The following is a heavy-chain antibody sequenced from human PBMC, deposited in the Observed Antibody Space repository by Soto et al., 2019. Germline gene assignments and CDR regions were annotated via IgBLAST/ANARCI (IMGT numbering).Heavy chain of an antibody. CDR3: ASKSFDVALPKPPYYYYGMDV. D-gene: IGHD3-9*01. CDR1: GGTFSSYA. CDR2: IIPIFGTA. J-gene: IGHJ6*02. V-gene: IGHV1-69*13. Sequence: ASVKVSCKASGGTFSSYAISWVRQAPGQGLEWMGGIIPIFGTANYAQKFQGRVTITADESTSTAYMELSSLRSEDTAVYYCASKSFDVALPKPPYYYYGMDVWGQGTTVTVPS.